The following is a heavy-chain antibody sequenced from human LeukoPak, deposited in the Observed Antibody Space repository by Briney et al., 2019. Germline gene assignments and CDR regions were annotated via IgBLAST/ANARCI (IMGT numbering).Heavy chain of an antibody. CDR3: ARDWGRDYYDSSGYLDY. CDR1: GFTFSSYA. V-gene: IGHV3-30-3*01. J-gene: IGHJ4*02. Sequence: GRSLRLSCAASGFTFSSYAMHWVRQAPGKGLEWVAVISYDGSNKYYADSVKGRFTISRGNSKNTLYLQMNSLRAEDTAVYYCARDWGRDYYDSSGYLDYWGQGTLVTVSS. CDR2: ISYDGSNK. D-gene: IGHD3-22*01.